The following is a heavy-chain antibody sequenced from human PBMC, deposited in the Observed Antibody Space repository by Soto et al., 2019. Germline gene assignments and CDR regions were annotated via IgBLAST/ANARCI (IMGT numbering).Heavy chain of an antibody. CDR2: IYYSGST. J-gene: IGHJ3*02. CDR3: ARDPRITIFGVFPRQDAFDI. V-gene: IGHV4-30-4*01. CDR1: GGSISSGDYY. Sequence: QVQLQESGPGLVKPSQTLSLTCTVSGGSISSGDYYWSWIRQPPGKGLEWIGYIYYSGSTYYNPSLKNRVTISVDRAKNQFSLKRSSVTAADTAVYYCARDPRITIFGVFPRQDAFDIWGQGTMVTVSS. D-gene: IGHD3-3*01.